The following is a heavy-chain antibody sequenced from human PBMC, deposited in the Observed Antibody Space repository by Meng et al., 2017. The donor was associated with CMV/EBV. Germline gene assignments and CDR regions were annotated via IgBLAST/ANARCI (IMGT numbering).Heavy chain of an antibody. CDR1: GCTFSSYG. CDR3: ARWCSSTSCYYYYGMDV. V-gene: IGHV3-30*02. J-gene: IGHJ6*02. CDR2: IRYDGSNK. Sequence: GESLKISCAASGCTFSSYGMHWVRQAPGKGLEWVAFIRYDGSNKYYADSVKGRFTISRDNSKNTLYLQMNSLRAEDTAVYYCARWCSSTSCYYYYGMDVWGQGTTVTVSS. D-gene: IGHD2-2*01.